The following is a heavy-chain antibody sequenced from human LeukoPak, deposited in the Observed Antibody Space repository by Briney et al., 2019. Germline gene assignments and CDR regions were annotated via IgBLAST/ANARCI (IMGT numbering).Heavy chain of an antibody. V-gene: IGHV2-5*01. Sequence: SGPTLVNPTQTLTLTCTFSGFSLGTSVVGVGCARQPPGKSLEWLALIYWYEDKRYIPSLKIRLTITKDPSKNQVVLTMTNMDPVDTATYSCAHSPVPVLVRGVILSGYFEYWGQGTLVTVSS. CDR3: AHSPVPVLVRGVILSGYFEY. J-gene: IGHJ4*02. D-gene: IGHD3-10*01. CDR1: GFSLGTSVVG. CDR2: IYWYEDK.